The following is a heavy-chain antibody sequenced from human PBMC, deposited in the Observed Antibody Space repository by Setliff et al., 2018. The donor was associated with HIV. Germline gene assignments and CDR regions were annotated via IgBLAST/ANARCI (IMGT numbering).Heavy chain of an antibody. CDR3: ARDGAAAGPWAFDI. Sequence: ASVKVSCKASGYSFSNYAMNWLRQAPGQGLEWMGWINTNTGNPTYAQGFTGRFVFSLDTSVSTAYLQISSLKAEDTAVYYCARDGAAAGPWAFDIWGQGTMVTVSS. J-gene: IGHJ3*02. CDR1: GYSFSNYA. CDR2: INTNTGNP. D-gene: IGHD6-13*01. V-gene: IGHV7-4-1*02.